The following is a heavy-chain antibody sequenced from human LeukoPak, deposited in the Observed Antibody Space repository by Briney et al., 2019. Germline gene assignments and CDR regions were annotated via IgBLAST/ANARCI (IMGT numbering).Heavy chain of an antibody. CDR2: INPNSGGT. J-gene: IGHJ6*04. V-gene: IGHV1-2*02. CDR1: GYTFTGYY. D-gene: IGHD6-13*01. Sequence: ASVKVSCKASGYTFTGYYMHWVRQAPGQGLEWMGWINPNSGGTNYAQKFQGRVTMTRDTSISTAYMELSRLRSDDTAVYYCARQYGYSSSPMDVWGKGTTVTVSS. CDR3: ARQYGYSSSPMDV.